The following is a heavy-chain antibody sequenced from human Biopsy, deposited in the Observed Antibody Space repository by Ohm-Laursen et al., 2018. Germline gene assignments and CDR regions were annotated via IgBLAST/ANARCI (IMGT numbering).Heavy chain of an antibody. Sequence: ILSLTCTVSGGSISSGGSYWSWIRQRPGKGLEWIGYIFNSANTYYNPSLKNLITISGDTSKNQFSLKLNSVTAAGTAVYYCARGDYFDSNGYFWFDPWGQGTLVTVSS. V-gene: IGHV4-31*01. J-gene: IGHJ5*02. CDR1: GGSISSGGSY. D-gene: IGHD3-22*01. CDR2: IFNSANT. CDR3: ARGDYFDSNGYFWFDP.